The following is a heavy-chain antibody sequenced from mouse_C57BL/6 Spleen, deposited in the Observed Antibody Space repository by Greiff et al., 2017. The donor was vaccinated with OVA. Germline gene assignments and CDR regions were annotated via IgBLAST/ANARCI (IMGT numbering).Heavy chain of an antibody. CDR3: ARRRATPYYFDY. V-gene: IGHV1-69*01. Sequence: QVHVKQPGAELVMPGASVKLSCKASGYTFTSYWMHWVKQRPGQGLEWIGEIDPSDSYTNYNQKFKGKSTLTVDKSSSTAYMQLSSLTSEDSAVYYCARRRATPYYFDYWGQGTTLTVSS. J-gene: IGHJ2*01. CDR1: GYTFTSYW. D-gene: IGHD3-3*01. CDR2: IDPSDSYT.